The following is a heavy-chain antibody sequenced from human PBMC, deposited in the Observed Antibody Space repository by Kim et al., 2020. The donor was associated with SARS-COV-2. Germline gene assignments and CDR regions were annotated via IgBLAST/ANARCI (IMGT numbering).Heavy chain of an antibody. CDR3: ARAVVAGMIRDMDV. V-gene: IGHV4-34*01. Sequence: NPSLNSRVTISVDTSKNQFSLKLSSVTAADTAVYYCARAVVAGMIRDMDVWGKGTTVTVSS. J-gene: IGHJ6*03. D-gene: IGHD6-19*01.